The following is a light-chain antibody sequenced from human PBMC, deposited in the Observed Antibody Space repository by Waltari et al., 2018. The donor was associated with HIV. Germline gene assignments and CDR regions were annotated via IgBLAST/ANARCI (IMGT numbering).Light chain of an antibody. CDR3: QQYGSSPPYT. CDR2: GAS. V-gene: IGKV3-20*01. CDR1: QSVSSSY. Sequence: EIVLTQSPGPLSFCPGAGATLPCRASQSVSSSYLAWYQQKPGQAPRLLIHGASSRATGIPDRFSGSGSGTDFILTISRLEPEDFAVYYCQQYGSSPPYTFGQGTKLEIK. J-gene: IGKJ2*01.